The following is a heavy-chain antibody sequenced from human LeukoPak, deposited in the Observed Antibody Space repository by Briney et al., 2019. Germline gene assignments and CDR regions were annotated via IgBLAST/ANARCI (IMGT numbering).Heavy chain of an antibody. CDR3: ARGSPRGYCSSTSCYPFFDY. CDR1: GYTFTAYY. Sequence: GASVKVSCKASGYTFTAYYMHWVRQAPGQGLEWMGWTNPNSGGTNFARKFQGRVTMTRDTSISTAYMELSRLRSDDTAVYNCARGSPRGYCSSTSCYPFFDYWGQGTLVTVSS. V-gene: IGHV1-2*02. CDR2: TNPNSGGT. J-gene: IGHJ4*02. D-gene: IGHD2-2*01.